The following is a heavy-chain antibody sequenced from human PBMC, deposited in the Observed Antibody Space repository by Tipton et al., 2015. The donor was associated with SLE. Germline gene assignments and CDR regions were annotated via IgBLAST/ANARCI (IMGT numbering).Heavy chain of an antibody. Sequence: GSLRLSCAASGFTFSDHFMDWVRQAPGKGLEWIGRIRIKANSYTTEYAASVKGRFTISRDDSKNSLYLQMNSLKIEDTAVYYCAREGEGMRGLRYWGQGTLVTVSS. CDR1: GFTFSDHF. CDR2: IRIKANSYTT. J-gene: IGHJ4*02. V-gene: IGHV3-72*01. D-gene: IGHD3-16*01. CDR3: AREGEGMRGLRY.